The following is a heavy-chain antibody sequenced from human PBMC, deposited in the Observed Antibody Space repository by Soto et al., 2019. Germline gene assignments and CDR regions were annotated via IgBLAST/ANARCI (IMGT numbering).Heavy chain of an antibody. Sequence: GGSLRLSCAASGFTVSSNYMSWVRQAPGKGLEWVSVIYSGGSTYYADSVKGRFTISRDNSKNTLYLQMNSLRAEDTAIYYCARSFDSSSTYGMDVWGQGTTVTVSS. V-gene: IGHV3-53*01. CDR1: GFTVSSNY. CDR3: ARSFDSSSTYGMDV. J-gene: IGHJ6*02. CDR2: IYSGGST. D-gene: IGHD6-13*01.